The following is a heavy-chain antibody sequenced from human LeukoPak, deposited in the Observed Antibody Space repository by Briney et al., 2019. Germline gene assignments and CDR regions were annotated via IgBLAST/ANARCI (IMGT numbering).Heavy chain of an antibody. CDR1: GYTFTGYY. CDR3: ARGSNALTSPLYFDY. D-gene: IGHD4/OR15-4a*01. V-gene: IGHV1-2*02. Sequence: ASVKVSCKASGYTFTGYYMHWVRQAPGQGLELMGWINPNSGGTNYAQKFQGRVTMTRDTSISTAYMELSRLRSDDTAVYYYARGSNALTSPLYFDYWGQGTLVTVSS. J-gene: IGHJ4*02. CDR2: INPNSGGT.